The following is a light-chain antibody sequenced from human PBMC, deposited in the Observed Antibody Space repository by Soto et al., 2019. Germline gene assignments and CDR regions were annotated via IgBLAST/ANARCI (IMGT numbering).Light chain of an antibody. CDR2: NTS. V-gene: IGKV3-20*01. CDR1: QSVSSSY. Sequence: IMLTQSPGTLSLSPGERATLSCRASQSVSSSYLAWYQQKPGQAPRLLIYNTSSRPTGIPDRFSGSGSGTDFTLTISRLEPEDFAVYYCQQYGSSPLLTFGGGTKVDIK. CDR3: QQYGSSPLLT. J-gene: IGKJ4*01.